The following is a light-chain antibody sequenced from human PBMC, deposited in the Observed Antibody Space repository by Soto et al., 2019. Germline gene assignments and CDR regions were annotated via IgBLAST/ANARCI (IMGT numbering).Light chain of an antibody. CDR1: SSDVGGYNY. Sequence: QSVLTQPASGSGSPGQSSTISCTGTSSDVGGYNYVSWYQQHPGKAPKLIFYEVTNRPSGVSNRFSGSKSGNTASLTISGLQAEDEADYYCNSYTTTSSWVFGRGTTLTVL. V-gene: IGLV2-14*01. CDR3: NSYTTTSSWV. CDR2: EVT. J-gene: IGLJ3*02.